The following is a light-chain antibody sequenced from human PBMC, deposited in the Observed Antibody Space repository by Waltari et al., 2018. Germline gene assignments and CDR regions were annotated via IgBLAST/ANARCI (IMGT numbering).Light chain of an antibody. CDR2: RND. CDR1: SSNIGDNV. V-gene: IGLV1-44*01. J-gene: IGLJ3*02. CDR3: AAWDDRMNGHWV. Sequence: QSVLTQPPSASGTPGQRVTISCSGSSSNIGDNVVNWYQQLPGKAPNLLLYRNDQRPSGVPYRFAASKSGTSASLAISGLQSEDEADYYCAAWDDRMNGHWVFGGGTKVTVL.